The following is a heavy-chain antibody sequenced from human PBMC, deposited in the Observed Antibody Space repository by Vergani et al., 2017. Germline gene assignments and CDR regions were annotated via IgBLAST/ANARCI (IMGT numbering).Heavy chain of an antibody. CDR2: VSGSSATP. D-gene: IGHD2-21*01. CDR3: VRDVRVVRT. Sequence: EVQLLESGGGLVQPGGSLRLSCEASGFSFPGYAMSWVRQAPGKGLEWVSSVSGSSATPYYADSVKGRFTISRDNAKNSLYLDMSSLLAEDTAVYYCVRDVRVVRTWGQGTLVAVSS. CDR1: GFSFPGYA. V-gene: IGHV3-23*01. J-gene: IGHJ3*01.